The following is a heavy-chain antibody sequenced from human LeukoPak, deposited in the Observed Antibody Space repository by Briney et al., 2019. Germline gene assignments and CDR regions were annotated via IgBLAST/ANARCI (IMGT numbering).Heavy chain of an antibody. V-gene: IGHV4-59*11. D-gene: IGHD5-18*01. CDR3: ATIKRGSIFGYFDF. J-gene: IGHJ4*02. CDR2: MFDSENT. CDR1: GVSISSHY. Sequence: SETLSLTCTVSGVSISSHYWSWIRQPPGKGLEWIGYMFDSENTKDNPSLKSRITLSADISKNQFSLRLNSVTAADTAVYYCATIKRGSIFGYFDFWGQGILVTVSS.